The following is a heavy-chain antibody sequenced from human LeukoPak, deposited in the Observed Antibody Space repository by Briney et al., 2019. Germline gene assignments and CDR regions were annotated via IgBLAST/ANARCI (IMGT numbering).Heavy chain of an antibody. V-gene: IGHV1-69*13. CDR2: IIPIFGTA. CDR1: AYTFTSYY. J-gene: IGHJ5*02. Sequence: ASVKVSCKTSAYTFTSYYMHWVRQAPGQGLEWMGGIIPIFGTANYAQKFQGRVTITADESTSTAYMELSSLRSEDTAVYYCAMQWLSSWFDPWGQGTLVTVSS. CDR3: AMQWLSSWFDP. D-gene: IGHD6-19*01.